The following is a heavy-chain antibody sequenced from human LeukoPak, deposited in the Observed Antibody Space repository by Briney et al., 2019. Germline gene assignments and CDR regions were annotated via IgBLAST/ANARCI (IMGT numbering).Heavy chain of an antibody. D-gene: IGHD3-10*01. CDR3: ARGYYYGSGSNWFDP. V-gene: IGHV3-7*01. J-gene: IGHJ5*02. Sequence: PGGSLRLSCAASGFPFSSYWMNWVRQAPGKGLEWVANIKENGGERYYVDSVEGRFTISRDNANNSLYLKMNSLRAEDTAVYYCARGYYYGSGSNWFDPWGQGTLVTVSS. CDR2: IKENGGER. CDR1: GFPFSSYW.